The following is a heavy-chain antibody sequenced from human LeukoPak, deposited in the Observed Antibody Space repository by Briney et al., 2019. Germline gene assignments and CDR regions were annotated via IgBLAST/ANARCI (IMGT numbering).Heavy chain of an antibody. V-gene: IGHV3-7*01. CDR3: TTSDESSGSD. CDR1: GFTFSNFW. Sequence: GGSLRLSCAASGFTFSNFWMSWVRQAPGKGLEWLANINQDGSGKYYVDSVKGRFTISRDNAKNSLYLEMNSPRGEDTAVYYCTTSDESSGSDWGQGTLVTVSS. J-gene: IGHJ4*02. D-gene: IGHD3-22*01. CDR2: INQDGSGK.